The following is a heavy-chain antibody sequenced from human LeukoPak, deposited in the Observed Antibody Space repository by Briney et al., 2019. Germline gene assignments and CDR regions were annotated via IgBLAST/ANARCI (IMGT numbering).Heavy chain of an antibody. D-gene: IGHD6-25*01. J-gene: IGHJ1*01. Sequence: GGSLRLSCVASEFTFTKGWMNWVRQAPGTGLEWVGRSKSKGEGGTTDYAAPVKGRFTISRDDSKNTLYLQMSSLRTEDTAVYYCNSHPAATQHWGRGTQVTVSS. CDR2: SKSKGEGGTT. CDR1: EFTFTKGW. V-gene: IGHV3-15*01. CDR3: NSHPAATQH.